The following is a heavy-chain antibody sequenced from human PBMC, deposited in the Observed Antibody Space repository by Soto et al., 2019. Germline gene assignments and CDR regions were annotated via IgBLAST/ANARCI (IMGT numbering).Heavy chain of an antibody. D-gene: IGHD2-21*02. Sequence: TGGSMRLSCAASGFIVSKYAMMWVRQAPGKGLEWVSGILGSGGTYHADSVKGRFTISKDNSKNTLYLQMNSLRAEDTSVYYCAKDAVYRDGLWPQEAWGEGPLVTVSS. V-gene: IGHV3-23*01. CDR1: GFIVSKYA. CDR2: ILGSGGT. CDR3: AKDAVYRDGLWPQEA. J-gene: IGHJ4*02.